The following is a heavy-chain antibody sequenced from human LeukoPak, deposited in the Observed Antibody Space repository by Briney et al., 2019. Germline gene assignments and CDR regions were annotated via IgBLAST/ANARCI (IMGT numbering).Heavy chain of an antibody. D-gene: IGHD1-1*01. CDR2: LKSRGGGETA. V-gene: IGHV3-15*01. CDR1: GFNFNDAW. J-gene: IGHJ5*02. Sequence: GGSPRLSCAVSGFNFNDAWMSWVRQAPGKGLEWVGRLKSRGGGETADYSAPVKGRFTVSRDDSQSTLYLQMNSLKIEDTAVYFCSWELDVSFGRRLEHWGQGTLVTVAS. CDR3: SWELDVSFGRRLEH.